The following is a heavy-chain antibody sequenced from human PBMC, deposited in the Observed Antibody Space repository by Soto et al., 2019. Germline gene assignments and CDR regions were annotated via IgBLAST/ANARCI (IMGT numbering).Heavy chain of an antibody. CDR1: GYTFTNYT. J-gene: IGHJ5*02. CDR3: ARAPLPSCSGGTCSPWWFDP. CDR2: ININNGYT. V-gene: IGHV1-18*01. Sequence: ASVKVSCKASGYTFTNYTITWVRQAPGQGLEWMGWININNGYTNYEQNIQGRVAMTTDTSTSTAYMELRSLRFDDTAVYYCARAPLPSCSGGTCSPWWFDPWGQGTLVTVSS. D-gene: IGHD2-15*01.